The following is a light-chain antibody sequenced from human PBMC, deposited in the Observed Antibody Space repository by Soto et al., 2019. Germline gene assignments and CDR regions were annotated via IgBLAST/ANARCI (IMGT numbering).Light chain of an antibody. CDR2: DVS. Sequence: QSALTQPASVSGSPGQSITISCVGTSSDIGDYTYVSWYQQHPGKVPKVIIYDVSNRPSGVSYRFSATRAGNTASLTISGLQAEDEADYYCCSYTRSGTLIFGIGNKGT. J-gene: IGLJ1*01. CDR1: SSDIGDYTY. V-gene: IGLV2-14*01. CDR3: CSYTRSGTLI.